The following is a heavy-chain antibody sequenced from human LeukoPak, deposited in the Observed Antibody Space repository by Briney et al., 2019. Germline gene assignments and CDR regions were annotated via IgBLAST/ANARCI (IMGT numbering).Heavy chain of an antibody. CDR2: INHSGST. CDR1: GGSFSGYY. V-gene: IGHV4-34*01. Sequence: PSETLSLTCAVYGGSFSGYYWSWIRQPPGKGLEWIGEINHSGSTNYNPSLKSRVTISVDTSKNQFSLKLSSVTAADTAVYYCARDLNYYGSGSPAYWGQGTLVTVSS. CDR3: ARDLNYYGSGSPAY. D-gene: IGHD3-10*01. J-gene: IGHJ4*02.